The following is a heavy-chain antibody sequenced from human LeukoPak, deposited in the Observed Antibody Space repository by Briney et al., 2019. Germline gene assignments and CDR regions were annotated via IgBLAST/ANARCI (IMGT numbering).Heavy chain of an antibody. CDR1: GFTFNSYS. CDR2: ISSGSSYI. CDR3: ARVLGTYVDY. J-gene: IGHJ4*02. V-gene: IGHV3-21*01. D-gene: IGHD1-26*01. Sequence: PGGSLRLSCAASGFTFNSYSMNWVRQAPGKGLEWVSSISSGSSYIYYADSVKGRFTISRDNAKNSLYLQMNSLRAEDTAVYYCARVLGTYVDYWGQGTLVTVSS.